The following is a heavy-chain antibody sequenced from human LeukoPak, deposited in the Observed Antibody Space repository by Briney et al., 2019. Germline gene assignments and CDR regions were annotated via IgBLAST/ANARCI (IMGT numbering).Heavy chain of an antibody. CDR3: ARTVYYDSSGYYYY. CDR1: GYSFTSYW. V-gene: IGHV5-51*01. CDR2: IYPGDSDT. Sequence: GESLKISCKGSGYSFTSYWSGWVRQMPGKSLEWMGIIYPGDSDTRYSPSFQGQVTISADKSISTAYLQWSSLKASDTAMYYCARTVYYDSSGYYYYWGQGTLVTVSS. D-gene: IGHD3-22*01. J-gene: IGHJ4*02.